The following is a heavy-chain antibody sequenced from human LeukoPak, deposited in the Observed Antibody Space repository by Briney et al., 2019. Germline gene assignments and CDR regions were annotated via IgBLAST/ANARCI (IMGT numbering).Heavy chain of an antibody. D-gene: IGHD3-9*01. J-gene: IGHJ4*02. CDR1: GGTFSSYA. V-gene: IGHV1-69*13. CDR2: IIPIFGTA. CDR3: ARWEAKDYDILTGYYVRRYYFDY. Sequence: GASVKVSCKASGGTFSSYAISWVRQAPGQGLEWMGGIIPIFGTANYAQKFQGRVTITADESTSTAYMELSSLRPEDTAVYYCARWEAKDYDILTGYYVRRYYFDYWGQGTLVTVSS.